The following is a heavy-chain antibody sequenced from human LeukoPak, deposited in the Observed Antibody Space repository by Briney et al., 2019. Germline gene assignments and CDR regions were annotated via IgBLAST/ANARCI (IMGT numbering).Heavy chain of an antibody. D-gene: IGHD4-17*01. Sequence: PSETLSLTCTVSGGSISSYYWSWIRQTPGKGLEWIGYIYYSGSTNYNPSLKSRVTISVDTSKNQFSLKLSSVTAADTAVYYCARVRGRNWFDPWGQGTLVTVSS. CDR1: GGSISSYY. V-gene: IGHV4-59*01. CDR3: ARVRGRNWFDP. CDR2: IYYSGST. J-gene: IGHJ5*02.